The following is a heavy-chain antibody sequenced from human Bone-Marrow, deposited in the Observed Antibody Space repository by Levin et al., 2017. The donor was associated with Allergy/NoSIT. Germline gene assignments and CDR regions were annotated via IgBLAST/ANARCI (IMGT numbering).Heavy chain of an antibody. CDR1: GFTFSSYA. V-gene: IGHV3-64*01. J-gene: IGHJ2*01. D-gene: IGHD4-23*01. CDR3: ARDRYGGTHYWYFDL. Sequence: LSLTCAASGFTFSSYAMHWVRQAPGKGLEYVSAISSNGGSTYYANSVKGRFTISRDNSKNTLYLQMGSLRAEDMAVYYCARDRYGGTHYWYFDLWGRGTLVTVSS. CDR2: ISSNGGST.